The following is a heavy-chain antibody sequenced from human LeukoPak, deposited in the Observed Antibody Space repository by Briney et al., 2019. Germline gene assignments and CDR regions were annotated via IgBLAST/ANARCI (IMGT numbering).Heavy chain of an antibody. CDR3: ARSSGMGIGRYPGYNWLDP. Sequence: PGGSLTLSCAASGFTVSTNYINWVRQAPGKGLEWVSVIYSGGNTYFADSVKGRFTISRDNSKNTLYLQMNSLRVDDTAVYYCARSSGMGIGRYPGYNWLDPRGPGALVTVSS. J-gene: IGHJ5*02. CDR1: GFTVSTNY. V-gene: IGHV3-66*01. D-gene: IGHD1-26*01. CDR2: IYSGGNT.